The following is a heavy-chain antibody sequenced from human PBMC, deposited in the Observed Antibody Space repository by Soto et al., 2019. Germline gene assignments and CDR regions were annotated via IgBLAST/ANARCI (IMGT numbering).Heavy chain of an antibody. D-gene: IGHD3-10*01. J-gene: IGHJ4*02. V-gene: IGHV3-30*04. CDR1: GFTFSTYT. Sequence: QVQLVESGGGVVQPGRSLRLSCAASGFTFSTYTLHWVRQAPGKGLEWVALISYAERNKYYADSVYGRFTIYRDNSKKTIYLKMNSLRGDDTAVYYCEREQNYGSGSYDYWGQGTLVTVSS. CDR3: EREQNYGSGSYDY. CDR2: ISYAERNK.